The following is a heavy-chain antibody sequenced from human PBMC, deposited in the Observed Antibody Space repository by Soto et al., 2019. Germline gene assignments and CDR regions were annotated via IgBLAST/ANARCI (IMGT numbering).Heavy chain of an antibody. CDR3: AKDMTTAPYYFDY. Sequence: GASVKVSCKASGGTFSSYTISWVRQAPGQGLEWMGRIIPILGIANYAQKFQGRVTITADKSTSTAYMELSSLRSEDTAVYYCAKDMTTAPYYFDYWGQGTLVTVSS. V-gene: IGHV1-69*02. J-gene: IGHJ4*02. D-gene: IGHD4-4*01. CDR1: GGTFSSYT. CDR2: IIPILGIA.